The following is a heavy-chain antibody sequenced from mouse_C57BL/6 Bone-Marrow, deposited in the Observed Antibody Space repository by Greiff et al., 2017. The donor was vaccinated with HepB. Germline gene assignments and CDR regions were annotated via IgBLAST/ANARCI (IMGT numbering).Heavy chain of an antibody. CDR3: ARGRCVRFDY. V-gene: IGHV5-4*03. Sequence: EVKLVESGGGLVKPGGSLKLSCAASGFTFSSYAMSWVRQTPEKRLEWVATISDGGSYTYYPDNVKGRFTISRDNAKNNLYLQMSHLKSEDTAMYYCARGRCVRFDYWGQGTTLTVSS. CDR1: GFTFSSYA. D-gene: IGHD1-1*01. J-gene: IGHJ2*01. CDR2: ISDGGSYT.